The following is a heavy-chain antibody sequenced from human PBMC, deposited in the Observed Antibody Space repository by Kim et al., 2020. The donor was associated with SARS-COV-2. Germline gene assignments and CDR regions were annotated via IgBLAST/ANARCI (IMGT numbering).Heavy chain of an antibody. CDR1: GGSFSGYY. Sequence: SETLSLTCAVYGGSFSGYYWSWIRQPPGKGLEWIGEINHSGSTNYNPSLKSRVTISVDTSKNQFSLKLSSVTAADTAVYYCARKGLLVQVLYYWGQGTLVTVSS. J-gene: IGHJ4*02. V-gene: IGHV4-34*01. CDR2: INHSGST. D-gene: IGHD3-22*01. CDR3: ARKGLLVQVLYY.